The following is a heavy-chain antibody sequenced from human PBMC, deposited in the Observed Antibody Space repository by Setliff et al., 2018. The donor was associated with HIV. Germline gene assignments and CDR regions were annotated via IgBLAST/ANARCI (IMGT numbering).Heavy chain of an antibody. CDR2: IKQDGSEK. J-gene: IGHJ6*03. Sequence: LSCAASGFTFSSYWMSWVRQAPGKGLEWVANIKQDGSEKYYADSVKGRFTVARDNANNSLYLQMNSLRPEDSALYYCVREGSVGGRYYYYMNLWGKGTTVTISS. D-gene: IGHD6-19*01. V-gene: IGHV3-7*03. CDR3: VREGSVGGRYYYYMNL. CDR1: GFTFSSYW.